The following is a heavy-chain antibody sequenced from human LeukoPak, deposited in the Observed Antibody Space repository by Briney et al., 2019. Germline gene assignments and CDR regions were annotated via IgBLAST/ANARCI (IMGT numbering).Heavy chain of an antibody. CDR1: GGFFSVNY. V-gene: IGHV4-34*01. D-gene: IGHD3/OR15-3a*01. J-gene: IGHJ4*02. Sequence: SETLSLTWALYGGFFSVNYWSWIRQPPGKGLESIGEINHSGSTNYNPSLKSRVTISVDTSKNQFSLKLSSVTAADTGVYYCARASGFRTKTIDYWGQGTLVTVS. CDR3: ARASGFRTKTIDY. CDR2: INHSGST.